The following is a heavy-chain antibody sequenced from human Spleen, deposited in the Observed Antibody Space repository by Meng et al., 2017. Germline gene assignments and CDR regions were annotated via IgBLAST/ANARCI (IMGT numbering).Heavy chain of an antibody. CDR1: GFYFGNAW. D-gene: IGHD3-9*01. J-gene: IGHJ4*02. Sequence: GESLKISCAASGFYFGNAWMSWIRQAPGKGLEWVGRIKSHVDGATTDFATPVTGRFSISRDDSKGTVYLQMSGLTTDDTGVYYCTWDDKAVFDYWGQGTRVT. CDR2: IKSHVDGATT. V-gene: IGHV3-15*01. CDR3: TWDDKAVFDY.